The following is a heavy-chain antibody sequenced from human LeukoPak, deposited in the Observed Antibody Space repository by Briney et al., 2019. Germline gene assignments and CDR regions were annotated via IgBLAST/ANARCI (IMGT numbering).Heavy chain of an antibody. CDR3: ARYQTGTMFAV. D-gene: IGHD1/OR15-1a*01. Sequence: PSETLSLTCTVSGGSVSDYYWSWIRQSPGKGLEWIGYIYYTGSTSYNPSLRSRVTMSADTSKNQFSLKLSSVTAADTAIYYCARYQTGTMFAVWGQGTLVTISS. CDR1: GGSVSDYY. CDR2: IYYTGST. V-gene: IGHV4-59*02. J-gene: IGHJ4*02.